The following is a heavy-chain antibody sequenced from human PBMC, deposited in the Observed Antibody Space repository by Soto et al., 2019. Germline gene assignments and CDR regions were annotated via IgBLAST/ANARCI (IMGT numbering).Heavy chain of an antibody. Sequence: EVQLMESGGGVVRPGGSLRLSCTASGFTFDDYGMTWVRQFPGKGLEWVAGINWNGASMGYVDSVRGRFTSSRDNAKNTVYLQMNSLRVEDTAVYYCARGWFGPDVWGKGTTVTVSS. D-gene: IGHD3-10*01. J-gene: IGHJ6*03. CDR2: INWNGASM. V-gene: IGHV3-20*04. CDR1: GFTFDDYG. CDR3: ARGWFGPDV.